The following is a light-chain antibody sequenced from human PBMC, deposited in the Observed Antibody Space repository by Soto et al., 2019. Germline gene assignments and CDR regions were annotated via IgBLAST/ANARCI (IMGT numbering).Light chain of an antibody. CDR2: GAS. CDR3: QQLYSSPFT. Sequence: DIQLTQSPSFLSASVGDRVSITCRASQDLTINLAWYQQKPGKAPKLLIYGASTLQSGVPSRFSGGGSGTEFTLTISSLQPEDFAIYYCQQLYSSPFTFGPGT. CDR1: QDLTIN. V-gene: IGKV1-9*01. J-gene: IGKJ3*01.